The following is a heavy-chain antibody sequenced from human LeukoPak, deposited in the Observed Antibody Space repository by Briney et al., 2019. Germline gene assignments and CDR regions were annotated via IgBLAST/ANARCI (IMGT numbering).Heavy chain of an antibody. CDR2: ISSSGSSL. CDR3: ANSQAYYDILPGYYRSDYFDY. Sequence: LPGGSLRLSCAASGFTFSSYEMNWVRQAPGKGLEGVSYISSSGSSLYYADSVSGRFTIYRDNAKNSLYLQMNSLRAEDTAVYYCANSQAYYDILPGYYRSDYFDYWGQGTLVTVSS. D-gene: IGHD3-9*01. V-gene: IGHV3-48*03. CDR1: GFTFSSYE. J-gene: IGHJ4*02.